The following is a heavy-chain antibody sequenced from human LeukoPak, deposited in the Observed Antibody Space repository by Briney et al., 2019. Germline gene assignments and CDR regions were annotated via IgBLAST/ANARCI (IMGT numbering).Heavy chain of an antibody. V-gene: IGHV3-23*01. CDR2: IGGSGSADGI. Sequence: GGSLRLSCAASGFTFSNYAMSWVRQTPGKGLEWISSIGGSGSADGIFYADSVKARFTISRDNSKNTLYLQMNGLRAEDTAVFYCAKWSKYTYGYFDYWGQGTLVTVSS. J-gene: IGHJ4*02. D-gene: IGHD5-18*01. CDR3: AKWSKYTYGYFDY. CDR1: GFTFSNYA.